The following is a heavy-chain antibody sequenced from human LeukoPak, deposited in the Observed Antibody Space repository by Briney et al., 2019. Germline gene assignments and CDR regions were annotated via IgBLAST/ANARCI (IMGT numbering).Heavy chain of an antibody. Sequence: GGSLRLSCAASGLTVSSNYMSWVRQAPGKGLEWVSVIYSGGSTHYADSVKGRFTISRDNSKNTLYLQVNSLRAEDTAVYYCARERVENQQLVGGNYWGQGTLVTVSS. J-gene: IGHJ4*02. V-gene: IGHV3-66*01. CDR1: GLTVSSNY. D-gene: IGHD6-6*01. CDR2: IYSGGST. CDR3: ARERVENQQLVGGNY.